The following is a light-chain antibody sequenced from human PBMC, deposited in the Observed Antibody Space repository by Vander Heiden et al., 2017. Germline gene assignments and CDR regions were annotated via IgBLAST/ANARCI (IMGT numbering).Light chain of an antibody. CDR3: QSADRSGTYSVV. V-gene: IGLV3-25*03. CDR2: SDT. Sequence: SSDLTQPPSVSVSPGQTDKITGSGDVLARQNAYCSQQKPGQAPLLLIYSDTKRPSGIPERFSGSISGTIVTLTISDVQAEDESDYYCQSADRSGTYSVVFGGGTQLTVL. CDR1: VLARQN. J-gene: IGLJ2*01.